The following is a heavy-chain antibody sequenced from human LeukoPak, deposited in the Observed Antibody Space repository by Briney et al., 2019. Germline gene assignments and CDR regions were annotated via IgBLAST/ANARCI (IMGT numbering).Heavy chain of an antibody. CDR1: GFIFSSYW. CDR2: IKQDGSEK. Sequence: GGSLRLSCAASGFIFSSYWMSWVRQAPGKGLEWVANIKQDGSEKYYVDSVKGRFTISRDNARNSLYLQMNSLRAEDTAVYYCARDRDYSSTWVLQHWGQGTLVTVSS. V-gene: IGHV3-7*03. D-gene: IGHD2-15*01. CDR3: ARDRDYSSTWVLQH. J-gene: IGHJ1*01.